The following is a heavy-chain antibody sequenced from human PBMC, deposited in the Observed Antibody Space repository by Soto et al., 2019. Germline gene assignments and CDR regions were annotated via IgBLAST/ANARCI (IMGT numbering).Heavy chain of an antibody. CDR3: AHRTYGDYDPYYYGMDV. CDR2: IYWNDDK. D-gene: IGHD4-17*01. Sequence: GLDLEWLALIYWNDDKRYSPSLKSRLTITKDTSKNQVVLTMTNMDPVDTATYYCAHRTYGDYDPYYYGMDVWGQGTTVTVSS. J-gene: IGHJ6*02. V-gene: IGHV2-5*01.